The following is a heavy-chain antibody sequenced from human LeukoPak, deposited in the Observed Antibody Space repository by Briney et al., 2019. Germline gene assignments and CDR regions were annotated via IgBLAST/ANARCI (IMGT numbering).Heavy chain of an antibody. J-gene: IGHJ3*02. CDR2: INHSGST. CDR1: GGSISSYY. Sequence: SETLSLTCTVSGGSISSYYWSWIRQPPGKGLEWIGEINHSGSTNYNPSLKSRVTISVDTSKNQFSLKLSSVTAADTAVYYCARLAQDGYLLHDAFDIWGQGTMVTVSS. V-gene: IGHV4-34*01. CDR3: ARLAQDGYLLHDAFDI. D-gene: IGHD5-24*01.